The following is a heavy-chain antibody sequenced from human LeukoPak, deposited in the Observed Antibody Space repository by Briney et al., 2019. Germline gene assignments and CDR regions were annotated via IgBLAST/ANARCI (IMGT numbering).Heavy chain of an antibody. V-gene: IGHV1-69*04. CDR1: GGTFSSYA. CDR2: IIPILGIA. CDR3: ATPTFSYYGMDV. J-gene: IGHJ6*02. Sequence: GASVNVSCKASGGTFSSYAISWVRQAPGQGLEWMGRIIPILGIANYAQKFQGRVTITADKSTSTAYMELSSLRSEDTAVYYCATPTFSYYGMDVWGQGTTVTVSS.